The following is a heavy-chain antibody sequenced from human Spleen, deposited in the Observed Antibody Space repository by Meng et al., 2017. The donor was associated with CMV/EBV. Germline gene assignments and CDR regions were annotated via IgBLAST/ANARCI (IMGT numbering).Heavy chain of an antibody. CDR3: ASPSYGGNSGSHLIY. D-gene: IGHD4-23*01. CDR1: GYTFTSYG. V-gene: IGHV1-18*01. CDR2: ISAYNGNT. J-gene: IGHJ4*02. Sequence: ASVKVSCKASGYTFTSYGISWVRQAPGQGLEWMGWISAYNGNTNYAQKLQGRVTMTTDTSTSTAYMELSRLRSDDTAVYYCASPSYGGNSGSHLIYWGQGTLVTVSS.